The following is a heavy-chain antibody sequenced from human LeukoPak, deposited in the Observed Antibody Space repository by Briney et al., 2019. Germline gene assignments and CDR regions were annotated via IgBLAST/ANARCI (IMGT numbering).Heavy chain of an antibody. CDR2: MNPNSGNT. Sequence: VASVKVSCKASGYTFTSYDIHWVRQATGQGLAWMGWMNPNSGNTGQAQKFQGRITMTRNTSISTAYMELSSLRPEDMAVYYCAKYKSGDYFDSGKRYYFDQWGQGTPVTVSS. CDR3: AKYKSGDYFDSGKRYYFDQ. V-gene: IGHV1-8*01. J-gene: IGHJ4*02. D-gene: IGHD3-9*01. CDR1: GYTFTSYD.